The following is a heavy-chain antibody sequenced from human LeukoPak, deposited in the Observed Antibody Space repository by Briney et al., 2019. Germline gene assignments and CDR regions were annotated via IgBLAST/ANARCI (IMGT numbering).Heavy chain of an antibody. CDR1: GGTFSSYA. D-gene: IGHD2-2*01. J-gene: IGHJ6*02. CDR2: IILILSIA. CDR3: ARDLLEYCSSTSCSYYSMDV. V-gene: IGHV1-69*04. Sequence: SVKVSCKASGGTFSSYAISWVRQAPGQGLEWMGRIILILSIANYAQKFQGRVTITADKSTSTAYMELSSLRSEDTAVYYCARDLLEYCSSTSCSYYSMDVWGQGTTVTVSS.